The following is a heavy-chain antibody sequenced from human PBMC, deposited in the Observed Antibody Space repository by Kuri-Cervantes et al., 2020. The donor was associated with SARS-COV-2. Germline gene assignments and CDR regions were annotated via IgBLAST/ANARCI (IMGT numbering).Heavy chain of an antibody. Sequence: GSLRLSCTVSGGSISSYYWSWIWQPPGKGLEWIGYIYSSGNPSYNPSLKSRVTISVDTSREQFSLKVNSVTAADSAVYYCARGRVDCSRTICYIDGMDVWGQGTTVTVSS. CDR3: ARGRVDCSRTICYIDGMDV. D-gene: IGHD2-2*02. CDR1: GGSISSYY. CDR2: IYSSGNP. V-gene: IGHV4-59*01. J-gene: IGHJ6*02.